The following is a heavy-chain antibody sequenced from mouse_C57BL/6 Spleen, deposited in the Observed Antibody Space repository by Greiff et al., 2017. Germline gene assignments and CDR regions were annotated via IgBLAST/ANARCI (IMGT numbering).Heavy chain of an antibody. D-gene: IGHD2-4*01. Sequence: QVQLQQPGAELVRPGSSVKLSCKASGYTFTSYWMHWVKQRPIQGLEWIGNIDPSDSETHYNQKFKDKATLTVDKSSSTAYMQLSSLTSEDSAVYYGARRDYDYDDGGAWFAYWGQGTLVTVSA. V-gene: IGHV1-52*01. CDR1: GYTFTSYW. CDR3: ARRDYDYDDGGAWFAY. CDR2: IDPSDSET. J-gene: IGHJ3*01.